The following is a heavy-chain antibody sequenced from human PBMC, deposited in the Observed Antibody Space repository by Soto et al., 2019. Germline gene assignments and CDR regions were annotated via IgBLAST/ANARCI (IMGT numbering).Heavy chain of an antibody. D-gene: IGHD3-3*01. V-gene: IGHV1-69*13. Sequence: SVKVSFKTSGGTFSSCAISWLRQAPGQGLEWIGGIITIFGTANYAQKFQGRVTINADESTSTAYMELSRLRSEDTAVYYCAVPEVTMFGVVITPNDYYGMDVW. CDR3: AVPEVTMFGVVITPNDYYGMDV. J-gene: IGHJ6*01. CDR2: IITIFGTA. CDR1: GGTFSSCA.